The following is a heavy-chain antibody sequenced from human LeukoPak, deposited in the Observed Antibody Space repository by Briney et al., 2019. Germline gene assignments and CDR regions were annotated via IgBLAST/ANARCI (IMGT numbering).Heavy chain of an antibody. CDR2: ICGSGTST. J-gene: IGHJ6*02. CDR1: GFAFNNYA. CDR3: GKTSRGHAPYYYTLDV. V-gene: IGHV3-23*01. Sequence: GASLRLSCAASGFAFNNYAMIWVRQAPGKGLEWVSAICGSGTSTFSADSLKDRFIISRGNSKNTLYLQMNNLRAGDTAVYYCGKTSRGHAPYYYTLDVWGQGTTVTVSS. D-gene: IGHD2-2*01.